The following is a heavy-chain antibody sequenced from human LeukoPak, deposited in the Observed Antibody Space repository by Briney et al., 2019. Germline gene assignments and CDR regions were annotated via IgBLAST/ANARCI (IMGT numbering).Heavy chain of an antibody. Sequence: SETLSLTCTVSGGSTSSSSYNWGWIRQPPGKGLEWIGNIYYSGNTYYNSSLKSRVTISIDTSKNQFSLKLSSVTAADTAVYYCARFENNWFDPWGQGTLVTVSS. V-gene: IGHV4-39*01. CDR1: GGSTSSSSYN. D-gene: IGHD2/OR15-2a*01. J-gene: IGHJ5*02. CDR2: IYYSGNT. CDR3: ARFENNWFDP.